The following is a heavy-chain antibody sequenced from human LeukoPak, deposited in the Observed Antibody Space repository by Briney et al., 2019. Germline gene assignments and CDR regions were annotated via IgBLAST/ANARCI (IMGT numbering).Heavy chain of an antibody. CDR3: ARAYCGGDCYSPHWFDP. CDR2: IYYSGST. CDR1: GGSISSSSYY. V-gene: IGHV4-39*07. J-gene: IGHJ5*02. Sequence: SETLSLTCTVSGGSISSSSYYWGWIRQPPGKGLEWIGSIYYSGSTYYNPSLKSRVTISVDTSKNQFSLKLSSVTAADTAVYYCARAYCGGDCYSPHWFDPWGQGTLVTVSS. D-gene: IGHD2-21*02.